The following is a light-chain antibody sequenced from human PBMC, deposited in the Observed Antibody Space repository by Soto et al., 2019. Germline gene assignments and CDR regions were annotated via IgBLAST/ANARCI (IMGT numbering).Light chain of an antibody. CDR3: LQYGSSSWT. CDR2: GAS. J-gene: IGKJ1*01. Sequence: EIVLTQSPGTLSLSPGERATLSCRASQSVSSSYLAWYQQQPGQAPRLLIYGASSRATGIPDRFSGSGSGADFTLTISRLDPEDFAVYYCLQYGSSSWTFGQGTKVEIK. CDR1: QSVSSSY. V-gene: IGKV3-20*01.